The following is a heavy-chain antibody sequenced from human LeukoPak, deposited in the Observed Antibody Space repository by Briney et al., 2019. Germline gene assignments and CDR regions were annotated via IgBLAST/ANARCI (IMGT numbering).Heavy chain of an antibody. CDR3: AFTYYYDSSGYPTKFDY. CDR2: ISAYNGNT. Sequence: ASVKVSCTASGYTFTSYGISWVRQAPGQGLEWMGWISAYNGNTNYAQKLQGRVTMTTDTSTSTAYMELKSLRSDDTAVYYCAFTYYYDSSGYPTKFDYWGQGTLVTVSS. CDR1: GYTFTSYG. J-gene: IGHJ4*02. D-gene: IGHD3-22*01. V-gene: IGHV1-18*01.